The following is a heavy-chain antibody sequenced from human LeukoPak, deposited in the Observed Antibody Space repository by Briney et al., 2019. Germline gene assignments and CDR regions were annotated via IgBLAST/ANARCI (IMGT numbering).Heavy chain of an antibody. CDR2: ISSNGGST. J-gene: IGHJ4*02. Sequence: QTGGSLRLPCAASGFTFSSSAMHWVRQAPGKGLEYVSAISSNGGSTYYASSVKGRFTISRDNSKNTLFLQLGSLRAEDMAVYYCARVGSSSSFDYWGQGTLVTVSS. D-gene: IGHD6-6*01. CDR1: GFTFSSSA. CDR3: ARVGSSSSFDY. V-gene: IGHV3-64*01.